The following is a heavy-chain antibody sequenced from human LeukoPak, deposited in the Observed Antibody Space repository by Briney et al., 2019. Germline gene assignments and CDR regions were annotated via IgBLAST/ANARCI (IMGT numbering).Heavy chain of an antibody. Sequence: PGGSLRLSCAASGFSVSSNYMNWVRQAPGTGLEWDSAIYRGGSTYYADSVKGRFTISRDNSKNTVYLQMNSLRDDDTAVYYCARGSYGSGNYYMGDAFDIWGQGTMVTVSS. D-gene: IGHD3-10*01. CDR1: GFSVSSNY. CDR2: IYRGGST. V-gene: IGHV3-53*01. CDR3: ARGSYGSGNYYMGDAFDI. J-gene: IGHJ3*02.